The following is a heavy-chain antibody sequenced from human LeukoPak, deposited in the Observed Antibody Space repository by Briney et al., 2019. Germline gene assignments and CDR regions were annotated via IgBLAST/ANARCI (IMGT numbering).Heavy chain of an antibody. CDR2: INPSGGST. J-gene: IGHJ4*02. CDR1: GYTFTTYG. CDR3: ARDGRSGYYKCDFDY. Sequence: ASVKVSCKTSGYTFTTYGISWVRQAPGQGLEWMGIINPSGGSTSYAQKFQGRVTMTRDTSTSTVYMELSSLRSEDTAVYYCARDGRSGYYKCDFDYWGQGTLVTVSS. D-gene: IGHD3-22*01. V-gene: IGHV1-46*01.